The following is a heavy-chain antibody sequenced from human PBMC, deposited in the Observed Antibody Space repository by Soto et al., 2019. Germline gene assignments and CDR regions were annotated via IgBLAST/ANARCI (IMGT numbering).Heavy chain of an antibody. V-gene: IGHV5-10-1*01. J-gene: IGHJ6*02. CDR1: GYSFSTYW. Sequence: ESLKISCKGSGYSFSTYWISWLRQMPGKGLEWMGRIDPSDSYTNYSPSFQGHVTISADKSISTAYLQWSSLKASDTAMYYCARHEGAGTTLYYGMDVWGQGTTVTVSS. CDR3: ARHEGAGTTLYYGMDV. CDR2: IDPSDSYT. D-gene: IGHD1-7*01.